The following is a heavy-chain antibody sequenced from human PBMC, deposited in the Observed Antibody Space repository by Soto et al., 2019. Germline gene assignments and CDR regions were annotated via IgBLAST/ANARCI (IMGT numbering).Heavy chain of an antibody. CDR2: IWYDGSNK. V-gene: IGHV3-33*01. CDR3: SREEWCGDADV. CDR1: GFTFSSYG. Sequence: QVQLVESGGGVVQPGRSLRLSCAASGFTFSSYGMHWVRQAPGKGLEWVAVIWYDGSNKYYADSMKGRFTISRDNSKNTLYLQMNSLRAEDTAVYYCSREEWCGDADVWGQGTPVTVSS. D-gene: IGHD3-10*01. J-gene: IGHJ6*02.